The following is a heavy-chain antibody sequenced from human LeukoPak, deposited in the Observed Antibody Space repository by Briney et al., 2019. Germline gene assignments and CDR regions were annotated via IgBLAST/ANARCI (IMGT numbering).Heavy chain of an antibody. CDR1: GYTFTSYY. D-gene: IGHD5-12*01. Sequence: ASVKVSCKASGYTFTSYYMHWVRQAPGQGLEWMGIINTSGGSTSCAQKFQGRVTTTRDTSTSTVYMELSSLRSEDTAVYYCARDHRRGYDGPEYFDYWGQGTLVTVSS. J-gene: IGHJ4*02. CDR3: ARDHRRGYDGPEYFDY. V-gene: IGHV1-46*01. CDR2: INTSGGST.